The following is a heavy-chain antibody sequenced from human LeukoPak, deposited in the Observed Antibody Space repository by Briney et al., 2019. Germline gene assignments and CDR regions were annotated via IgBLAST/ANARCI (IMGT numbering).Heavy chain of an antibody. Sequence: SETLSLTCTVSGGSISSGDYYWSWIRQPPGKGLEWIGYIYYSGSTYYNPSLKSRVTISVDTSKNQFSLKLSSVTAADTAVYYCARSIGRVPAAKFYAFDIWGQGTMVTVSS. D-gene: IGHD2-2*01. CDR3: ARSIGRVPAAKFYAFDI. V-gene: IGHV4-30-4*08. CDR2: IYYSGST. CDR1: GGSISSGDYY. J-gene: IGHJ3*02.